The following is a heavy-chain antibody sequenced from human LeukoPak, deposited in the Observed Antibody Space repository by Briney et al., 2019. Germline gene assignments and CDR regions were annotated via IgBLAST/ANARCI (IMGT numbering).Heavy chain of an antibody. Sequence: GGSLRLSCAASGFTVSSNYMSWVRQAPGKGLEWVSVIYSGGSTYYADSVKGRFTISRDNAKNALSLQMNSLRDEDTAVYYCATSGNYYLKYWGQGTLVTVSS. CDR1: GFTVSSNY. D-gene: IGHD1-26*01. V-gene: IGHV3-53*01. CDR2: IYSGGST. J-gene: IGHJ4*02. CDR3: ATSGNYYLKY.